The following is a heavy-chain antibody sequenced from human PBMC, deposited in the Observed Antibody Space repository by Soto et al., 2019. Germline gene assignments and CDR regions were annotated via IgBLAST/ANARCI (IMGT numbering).Heavy chain of an antibody. CDR2: ISYDGNIK. J-gene: IGHJ4*02. V-gene: IGHV3-30-3*01. CDR1: GFTFSSHS. CDR3: ARERSTSGDLDY. D-gene: IGHD3-10*01. Sequence: QVQLVESGGGVVQPGMSLRLSCAASGFTFSSHSIQWVRQAPGKGLEWVAVISYDGNIKYYADSVRGRFTISRDNSKNTLYLQMNSLRPEDTAVYYCARERSTSGDLDYWGQGTLVIVSS.